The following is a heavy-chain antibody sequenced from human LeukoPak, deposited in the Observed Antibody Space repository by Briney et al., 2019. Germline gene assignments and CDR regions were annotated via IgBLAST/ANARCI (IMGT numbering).Heavy chain of an antibody. Sequence: PGGSLRLSCAASRFTFSSCGMSWVRQAPGKGLEWVSAISGSGGSTYYADSVKGRFTISRDNSKNTLYLQMNSLRAEDTAVYYCAKDTGSGDAFDIWGQGTMVTVSS. D-gene: IGHD3-10*01. CDR3: AKDTGSGDAFDI. J-gene: IGHJ3*02. V-gene: IGHV3-23*01. CDR2: ISGSGGST. CDR1: RFTFSSCG.